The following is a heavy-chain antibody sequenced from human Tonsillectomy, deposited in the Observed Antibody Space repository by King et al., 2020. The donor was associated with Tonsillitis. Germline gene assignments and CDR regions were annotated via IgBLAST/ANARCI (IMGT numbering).Heavy chain of an antibody. Sequence: LQLQESGPGLVKPSETLSLTCTVSGGSTSSNTYYWGWIRQPPGKGLEWIGTIYYTGSTYYNPSLKSRVTISMDTSKNQFSLKLSSVTAEDTAVYHCARQDSRAIIVAAPSWYFDYWGQGTLVTVSS. CDR1: GGSTSSNTYY. D-gene: IGHD2-15*01. V-gene: IGHV4-39*01. CDR2: IYYTGST. CDR3: ARQDSRAIIVAAPSWYFDY. J-gene: IGHJ4*02.